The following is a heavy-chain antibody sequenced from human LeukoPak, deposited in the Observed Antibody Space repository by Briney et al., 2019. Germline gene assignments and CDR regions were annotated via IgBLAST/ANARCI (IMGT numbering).Heavy chain of an antibody. CDR3: ARPLKYYYGSETYFWFDP. D-gene: IGHD3-10*01. J-gene: IGHJ5*02. V-gene: IGHV3-7*01. Sequence: GGSLRLSCAASGFTFSSYRMTWVRQAPGKGLEWLANIKEDGSEKYYEDSVKGRFTIPRDNAKNLLYLQMNSLRAEDTAVYYCARPLKYYYGSETYFWFDPWGQGTLVTVSS. CDR1: GFTFSSYR. CDR2: IKEDGSEK.